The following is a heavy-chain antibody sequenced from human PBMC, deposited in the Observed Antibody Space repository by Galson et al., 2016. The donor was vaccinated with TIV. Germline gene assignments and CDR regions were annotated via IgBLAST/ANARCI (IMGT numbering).Heavy chain of an antibody. Sequence: SLRLSCAASGFDFNALAMSWVRQVPGKGLQWVASISGSGGQTHYGDSVRGRFIISRDDSKNTVYLRMNNVRVDDPAVYYCAKSLVHTIDFGGLTVIFDHWGQGALVTVSS. J-gene: IGHJ4*02. CDR3: AKSLVHTIDFGGLTVIFDH. V-gene: IGHV3-23*01. D-gene: IGHD5-24*01. CDR2: ISGSGGQT. CDR1: GFDFNALA.